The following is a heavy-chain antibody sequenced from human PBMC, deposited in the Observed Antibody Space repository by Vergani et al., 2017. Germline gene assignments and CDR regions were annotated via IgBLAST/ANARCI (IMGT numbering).Heavy chain of an antibody. CDR2: ISASGAPT. Sequence: EVQLLESGGDLVQPGGSLRLSCTASGSFFTPFAMSWVRQAPGKGLEWVSGISASGAPTSYADSVKGRVPISRDSSKNTLYLQMNSLRVEDTAVYYCARADGRYDWFDYWGQRTLVTVSS. D-gene: IGHD1-20*01. CDR1: GSFFTPFA. CDR3: ARADGRYDWFDY. J-gene: IGHJ4*01. V-gene: IGHV3-23*01.